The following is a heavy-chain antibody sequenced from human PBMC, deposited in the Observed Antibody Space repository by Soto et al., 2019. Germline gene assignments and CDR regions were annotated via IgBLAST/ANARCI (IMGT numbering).Heavy chain of an antibody. J-gene: IGHJ4*02. CDR2: ISSTTNYI. CDR3: ARESEDLTSNFDY. CDR1: CLTCTRYS. V-gene: IGHV3-21*01. Sequence: PGGSLRVSCAASCLTCTRYSMNWVRQAPGKGLEWVSSISSTTNYIYYADSMKGRFTVSRDNAKNSVYLEMNSLSAEDTAVYYCARESEDLTSNFDYWGQGTLVTVSS.